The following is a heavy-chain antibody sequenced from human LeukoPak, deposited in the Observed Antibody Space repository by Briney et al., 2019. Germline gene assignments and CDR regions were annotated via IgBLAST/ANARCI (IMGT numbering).Heavy chain of an antibody. V-gene: IGHV3-48*01. D-gene: IGHD3-22*01. Sequence: PGGSLRLSCAASGFTFSSYSMNWVRQAPGKGLEWVSYISSSGSTINYADSVKGRFTISRDNSENMLYLQMNSLRVEDTAVYFCAKDRPNYYGSNGHYYRRDGDYWGQGTLVTVSS. J-gene: IGHJ4*02. CDR1: GFTFSSYS. CDR3: AKDRPNYYGSNGHYYRRDGDY. CDR2: ISSSGSTI.